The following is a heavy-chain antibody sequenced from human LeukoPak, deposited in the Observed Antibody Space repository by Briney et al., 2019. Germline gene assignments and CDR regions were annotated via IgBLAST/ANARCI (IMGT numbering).Heavy chain of an antibody. V-gene: IGHV3-74*01. CDR2: INSDGSST. J-gene: IGHJ4*02. CDR3: AQGPLWGDTAGY. D-gene: IGHD3-16*01. Sequence: GGSLRLSCAASGFSFSSYWMHWVRQAPGKGLVWVSRINSDGSSTSYADSVKGRFTISRDNAKNTLYLQMNSLRAEDTAVYYCAQGPLWGDTAGYWGQGTLVTVSS. CDR1: GFSFSSYW.